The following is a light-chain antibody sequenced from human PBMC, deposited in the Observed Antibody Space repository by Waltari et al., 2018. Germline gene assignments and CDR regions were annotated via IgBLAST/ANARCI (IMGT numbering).Light chain of an antibody. CDR3: QKYGTLPAT. CDR2: DAS. Sequence: EIVLTQSPGTLSLSPGERAILPCRASQSISRTLAWYQQKPGQAPRLLIYDASSRATGIPDRFSGGGSGTDFSLTISRLEPEDFAVYYCQKYGTLPATFGQGTKVEIK. J-gene: IGKJ1*01. CDR1: QSISRT. V-gene: IGKV3-20*01.